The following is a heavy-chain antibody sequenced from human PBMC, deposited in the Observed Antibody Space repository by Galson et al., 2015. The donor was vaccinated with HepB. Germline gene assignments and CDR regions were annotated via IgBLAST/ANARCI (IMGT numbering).Heavy chain of an antibody. V-gene: IGHV1-2*02. D-gene: IGHD3-22*01. CDR3: ARRGPRDYYDSSGYTGLFDY. CDR1: GYTFTGYY. J-gene: IGHJ4*02. Sequence: SVKVSCKASGYTFTGYYMHWVRQAPGQGLEWMGWINPNSGGTNYAQKFQGRVTMTRDTSISTAYMELSRLRSDDTAVYYCARRGPRDYYDSSGYTGLFDYWGQGTLVTVSS. CDR2: INPNSGGT.